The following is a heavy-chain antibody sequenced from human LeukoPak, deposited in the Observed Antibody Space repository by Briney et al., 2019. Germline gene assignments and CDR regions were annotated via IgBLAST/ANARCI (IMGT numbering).Heavy chain of an antibody. D-gene: IGHD3-10*01. CDR2: IYYSGST. V-gene: IGHV4-59*12. Sequence: SETLSLTCTVSGGSISNYYWSWIRQSPVKGLEWIGFIYYSGSTNYNPSLKSRVTISVDTSKNQFSLKLSSVTAADTAVYYCAGTPYYYGSGSYYNKYTRYSKELDYWGQGTLVTVSS. CDR1: GGSISNYY. CDR3: AGTPYYYGSGSYYNKYTRYSKELDY. J-gene: IGHJ4*02.